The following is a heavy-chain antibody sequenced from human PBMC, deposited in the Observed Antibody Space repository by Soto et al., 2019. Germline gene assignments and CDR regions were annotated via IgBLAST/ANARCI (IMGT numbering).Heavy chain of an antibody. CDR3: AWGPQLWLSHNYFDY. J-gene: IGHJ4*02. CDR2: ISGSGGST. V-gene: IGHV3-23*01. D-gene: IGHD5-18*01. Sequence: GSLRLSCAASGFTFSSYAMSWVRQAPGKGLEWVSAISGSGGSTYYADSVKGRFTISRDNSKNTLYLQMNSLRAEDTAVYYCAWGPQLWLSHNYFDYWGQGTLVTVSS. CDR1: GFTFSSYA.